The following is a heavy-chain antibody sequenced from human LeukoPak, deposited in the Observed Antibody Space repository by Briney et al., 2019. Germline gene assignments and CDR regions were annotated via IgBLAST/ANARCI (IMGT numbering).Heavy chain of an antibody. V-gene: IGHV3-30*02. CDR3: AKSAAAGDYYYMDV. CDR2: IRYDGSNK. D-gene: IGHD6-13*01. J-gene: IGHJ6*03. Sequence: GGSLRLSCAASGFTFSSYGMHWVRQAPGKGLEWVAFIRYDGSNKYYADSVKGRFTISRDNSKNTLYLQMNSLRAEDTAVYYCAKSAAAGDYYYMDVWGKGATVTVSS. CDR1: GFTFSSYG.